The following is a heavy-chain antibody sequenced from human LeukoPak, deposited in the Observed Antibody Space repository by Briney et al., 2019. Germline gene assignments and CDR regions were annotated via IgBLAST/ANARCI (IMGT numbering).Heavy chain of an antibody. V-gene: IGHV1-18*01. CDR1: GYTFTRYT. CDR3: VRITIFVDYFDY. CDR2: ISAHNGNT. J-gene: IGHJ4*02. D-gene: IGHD3-3*01. Sequence: ASVKVSCKASGYTFTRYTISWVRQAPGQGLEWMGWISAHNGNTSYAQKLQGRVTMNTDTSTSTAYMELRSLRSDDPAVYFCVRITIFVDYFDYWGQGTLVTVSS.